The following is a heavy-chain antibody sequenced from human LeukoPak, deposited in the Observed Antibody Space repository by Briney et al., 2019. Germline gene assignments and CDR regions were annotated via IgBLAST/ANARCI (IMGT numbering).Heavy chain of an antibody. Sequence: GGSLRLSCAASGFTFSSYAMHWVRQAPGKGLEWVATVSGSGDRMYHADSVKGRFTISRDNSKNTIYLQMNSLRAGDTALYYCAKAAAAPGFDFWGQGTLVTVSS. J-gene: IGHJ4*02. V-gene: IGHV3-23*01. D-gene: IGHD6-13*01. CDR1: GFTFSSYA. CDR3: AKAAAAPGFDF. CDR2: VSGSGDRM.